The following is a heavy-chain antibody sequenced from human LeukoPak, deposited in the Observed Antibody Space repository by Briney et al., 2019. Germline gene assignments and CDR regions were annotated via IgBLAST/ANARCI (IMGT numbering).Heavy chain of an antibody. CDR3: TKSDGYGLIRI. D-gene: IGHD3-10*01. Sequence: PSETLSLTCTVSGGSINSYYWSWIRQPPGKGLECIGYIHYTGSTNYNPSLKSRVTISVDTSKNQFSLTVISMTAADTAAYYCTKSDGYGLIRICGRGTMVTVSS. V-gene: IGHV4-59*12. J-gene: IGHJ3*02. CDR1: GGSINSYY. CDR2: IHYTGST.